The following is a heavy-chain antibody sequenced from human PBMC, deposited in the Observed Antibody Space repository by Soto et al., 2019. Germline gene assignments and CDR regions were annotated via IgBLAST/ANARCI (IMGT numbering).Heavy chain of an antibody. V-gene: IGHV3-30-3*01. CDR1: GFTFSNYA. J-gene: IGHJ6*02. D-gene: IGHD3-10*01. Sequence: QVQLVESGGGVVQPGRSLRLSCAASGFTFSNYAMHWVRQAPGKGLEWVAVISYDGNNKYYEDSVKGRFTISRDNSKNTLYQQMNSLRAEDTAVYYCARRLAGAGHYYYYGMDVWGQGTTVTVSS. CDR2: ISYDGNNK. CDR3: ARRLAGAGHYYYYGMDV.